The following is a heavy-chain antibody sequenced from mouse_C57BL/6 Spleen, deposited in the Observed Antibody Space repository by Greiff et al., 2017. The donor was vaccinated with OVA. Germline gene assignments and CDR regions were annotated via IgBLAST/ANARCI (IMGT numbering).Heavy chain of an antibody. D-gene: IGHD2-14*01. CDR1: GYTFTSYW. J-gene: IGHJ2*01. V-gene: IGHV1-55*01. Sequence: VQLQPPGAELVKPGASVKLSCKASGYTFTSYWITWVKPRPGQGLEWIGDIYPGSGSTNYHETFKSKATLTVATASSPAYMQRSSLTSEDSPVYYGARGRGCTYDFDDWGQGTTLTVSA. CDR3: ARGRGCTYDFDD. CDR2: IYPGSGST.